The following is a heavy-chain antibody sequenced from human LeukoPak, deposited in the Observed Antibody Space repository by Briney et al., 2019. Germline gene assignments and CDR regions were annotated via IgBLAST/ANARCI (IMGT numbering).Heavy chain of an antibody. V-gene: IGHV3-30*04. Sequence: GGSLRLSCAASGFTFSSYAMHWVGQAPGKGLEWVAVISYDGSNKYYADSVKGRFTISRDNSKNTLYLQMNSLRAEDTAVYYCARAGGDTAMPTDYYGMDVWGKGTTVTVSS. CDR3: ARAGGDTAMPTDYYGMDV. CDR1: GFTFSSYA. CDR2: ISYDGSNK. J-gene: IGHJ6*04. D-gene: IGHD5-18*01.